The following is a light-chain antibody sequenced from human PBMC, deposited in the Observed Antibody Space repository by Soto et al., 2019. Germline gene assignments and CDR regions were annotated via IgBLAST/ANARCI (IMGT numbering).Light chain of an antibody. J-gene: IGLJ2*01. Sequence: QLVLTQPASVSGSPGQSITISCTGTSSDVGGYNYVSWYQQHPGKAPKLMIYEVSNRPSGVSNRFSGSKSGNTASLTISGLQAEDEADYYCSSYTSSRLGVFGGGTKLAVL. CDR2: EVS. V-gene: IGLV2-14*01. CDR3: SSYTSSRLGV. CDR1: SSDVGGYNY.